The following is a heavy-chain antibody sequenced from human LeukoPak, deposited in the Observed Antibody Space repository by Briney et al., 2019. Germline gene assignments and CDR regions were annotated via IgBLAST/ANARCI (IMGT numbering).Heavy chain of an antibody. J-gene: IGHJ6*03. CDR3: ARLHVYCSGGSCYPYYYYYMDV. CDR2: IYPGDSDT. V-gene: IGHV5-51*01. D-gene: IGHD2-15*01. Sequence: GESLKISCKGSGYSFTSYWIGWVRQLPRKGLEWRGMIYPGDSDTRYSPSFQGHVTISADTSISTSYLQWSSVKASDTAMYYCARLHVYCSGGSCYPYYYYYMDVWGKGTTVTVSS. CDR1: GYSFTSYW.